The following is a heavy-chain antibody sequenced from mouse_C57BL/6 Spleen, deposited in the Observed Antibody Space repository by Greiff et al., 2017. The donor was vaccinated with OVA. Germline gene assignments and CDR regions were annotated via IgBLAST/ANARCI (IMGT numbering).Heavy chain of an antibody. CDR1: GYTFTSYW. Sequence: VQLQQPGAELVRPGSSVKLSCKASGYTFTSYWMDWVKQRPGQGLEWIGNIYPSDSETHYNQKFKDKATLTVDKSSSTAYMQLSSLTSEDSAVYYCARDPLYYAMDYWGQGTSVTVSS. CDR3: ARDPLYYAMDY. CDR2: IYPSDSET. J-gene: IGHJ4*01. V-gene: IGHV1-61*01.